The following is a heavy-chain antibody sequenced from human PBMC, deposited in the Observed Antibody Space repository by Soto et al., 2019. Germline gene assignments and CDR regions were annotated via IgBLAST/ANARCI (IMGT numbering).Heavy chain of an antibody. Sequence: QVPLVESGGGVVQPGRSLRLSCVASGFTFSSDALHWVRQAPGKGLEWVAVTSYDGSDKYYADSVKGRFTISRDNSKNTLYLQLNTLRAEDTAVYFCARGMAGNSGWRYFAYWGQGTLVTVSS. CDR1: GFTFSSDA. D-gene: IGHD6-19*01. CDR2: TSYDGSDK. J-gene: IGHJ4*02. V-gene: IGHV3-30-3*01. CDR3: ARGMAGNSGWRYFAY.